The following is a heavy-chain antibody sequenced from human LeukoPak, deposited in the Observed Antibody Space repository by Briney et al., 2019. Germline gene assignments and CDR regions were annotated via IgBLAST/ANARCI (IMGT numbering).Heavy chain of an antibody. CDR1: GFTFSSYA. CDR3: AKDLYSSTYYYYYYMDV. D-gene: IGHD6-13*01. J-gene: IGHJ6*03. V-gene: IGHV3-23*01. CDR2: ISGSGGST. Sequence: GGSLRLSCAASGFTFSSYAMSWVRQAPGKGLEWVSAISGSGGSTYYADSVKGRFTISRDNSKNTLYLQINSLRAEDTAVYYCAKDLYSSTYYYYYYMDVWGKGTTVTVSS.